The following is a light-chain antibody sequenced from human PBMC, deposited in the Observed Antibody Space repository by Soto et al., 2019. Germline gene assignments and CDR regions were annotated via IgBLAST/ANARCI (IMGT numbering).Light chain of an antibody. CDR2: EVS. V-gene: IGLV2-14*01. Sequence: QSALTQPASVSGSAGQSITISCTGTSSDVGGYKYVSWHQLHPGKAPKLIIYEVSNRPSGVSNRFSGSKSGNTASLTISGLQAEDEADYYCSSYSRSTAYVLGTGTKVTVL. CDR3: SSYSRSTAYV. CDR1: SSDVGGYKY. J-gene: IGLJ1*01.